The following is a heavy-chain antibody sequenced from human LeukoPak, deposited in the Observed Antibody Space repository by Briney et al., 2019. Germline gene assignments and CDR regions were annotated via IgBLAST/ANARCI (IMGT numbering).Heavy chain of an antibody. CDR1: GYSFTSYW. CDR2: IYPGDSDT. J-gene: IGHJ4*02. D-gene: IGHD6-13*01. V-gene: IGHV5-51*01. Sequence: GESLKISCKGSGYSFTSYWIGWVRQTPGKGLEWMGIIYPGDSDTRYSPSFKGQVTISADKSISTAYLQWSSLKASDTAMYYCARQAAAGLYYFDYWGQGTLVTVSS. CDR3: ARQAAAGLYYFDY.